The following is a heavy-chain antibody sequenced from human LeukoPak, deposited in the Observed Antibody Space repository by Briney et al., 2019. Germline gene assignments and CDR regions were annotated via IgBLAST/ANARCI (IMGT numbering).Heavy chain of an antibody. CDR1: GYSFTSYW. Sequence: GESLKISCKGSGYSFTSYWIGWVRQMPGKGLEWMGIIYPGDSDTRYSPSFQGQVTISADKSISTAYLQWSSLKASDTAMYYCARLDGVRVPPYGSGIHWDYWGQGTLVTVSS. V-gene: IGHV5-51*01. CDR3: ARLDGVRVPPYGSGIHWDY. J-gene: IGHJ4*02. D-gene: IGHD3-10*01. CDR2: IYPGDSDT.